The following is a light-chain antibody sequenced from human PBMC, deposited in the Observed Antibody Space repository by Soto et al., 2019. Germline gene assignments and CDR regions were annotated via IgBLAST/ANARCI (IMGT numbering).Light chain of an antibody. CDR3: QQCNNWPPIT. CDR1: QSVSKC. J-gene: IGKJ5*01. CDR2: NSS. V-gene: IGKV3-11*01. Sequence: EIVLTQSPATLSLSPGERATLSCRASQSVSKCLAWYQQKPGQAPRLLIYNSSARVTRIPARFSGSGSGTDFTLTISSLEPEDFAVYYCQQCNNWPPITFGQGTRLEIK.